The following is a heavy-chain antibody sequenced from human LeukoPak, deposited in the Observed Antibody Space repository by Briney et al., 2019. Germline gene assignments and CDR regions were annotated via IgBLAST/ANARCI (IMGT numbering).Heavy chain of an antibody. CDR2: ISYDGSNK. CDR1: GFTFSSYG. D-gene: IGHD3-10*01. V-gene: IGHV3-30*18. J-gene: IGHJ6*02. CDR3: AKDLGISGSLSYYYGMDV. Sequence: QPGRSLRLSCAASGFTFSSYGMHWVRQAPGKGLEWVAVISYDGSNKYYADSVKGRFTISRDNSKNTLYLQMNSLRAEDTAVYYCAKDLGISGSLSYYYGMDVWGQGTTVTVSS.